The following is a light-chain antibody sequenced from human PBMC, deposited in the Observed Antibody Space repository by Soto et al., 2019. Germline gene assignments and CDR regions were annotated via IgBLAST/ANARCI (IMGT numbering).Light chain of an antibody. Sequence: QSVLTQPASVSGFPGQSIVIPCTGASRDVGAYNYVSWYQQHPGKAPKLIISEVSSRPSGVSSRFSGSKSGNTASLTISGLQADDEADYYCTSYTTNGTPYVFGTGTKVTVL. V-gene: IGLV2-14*01. CDR1: SRDVGAYNY. J-gene: IGLJ1*01. CDR2: EVS. CDR3: TSYTTNGTPYV.